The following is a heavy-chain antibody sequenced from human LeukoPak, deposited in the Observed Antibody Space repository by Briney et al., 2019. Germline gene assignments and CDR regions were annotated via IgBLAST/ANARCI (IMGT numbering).Heavy chain of an antibody. V-gene: IGHV3-7*01. CDR3: TRRLDD. D-gene: IGHD3-16*01. CDR1: GFSFNSDW. J-gene: IGHJ4*02. CDR2: MKHDGSEK. Sequence: PGGSLRLSCAASGFSFNSDWMDWVRQAPGKGLEWVANMKHDGSEKNCLDSVKGRFTISRDNAQNSLYLQMNGLRVEGSAVYYCTRRLDDWGQGTLVTVSS.